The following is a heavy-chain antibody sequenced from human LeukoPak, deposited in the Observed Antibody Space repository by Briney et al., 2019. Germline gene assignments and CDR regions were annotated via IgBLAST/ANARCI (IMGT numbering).Heavy chain of an antibody. D-gene: IGHD3-3*01. CDR2: IKQDGSER. V-gene: IGHV3-7*01. J-gene: IGHJ4*02. CDR1: GFSMSVYW. CDR3: ARDWGGYYHFFDY. Sequence: GGSLRLSCEASGFSMSVYWMSWVRQAPGKGLEWVGNIKQDGSERNYVDSVKGRFTISRDNAKKSLYLQMNSLRAEDTAVYYCARDWGGYYHFFDYWGQGTLVTVSS.